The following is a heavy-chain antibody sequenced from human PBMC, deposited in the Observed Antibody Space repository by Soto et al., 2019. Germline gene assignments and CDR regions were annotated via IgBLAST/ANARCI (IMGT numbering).Heavy chain of an antibody. Sequence: SVKVSCKASGGTFSSYAISWVRQAPGQGLEWMGGIIPIFGTANYAQKFQGRVTITADKSTSTAYMELSSLRSEDTAVYYCARDLQRQLWFREAHYCYYGMDVWGQGTTVTVSS. CDR3: ARDLQRQLWFREAHYCYYGMDV. CDR2: IIPIFGTA. D-gene: IGHD3-10*01. V-gene: IGHV1-69*06. J-gene: IGHJ6*02. CDR1: GGTFSSYA.